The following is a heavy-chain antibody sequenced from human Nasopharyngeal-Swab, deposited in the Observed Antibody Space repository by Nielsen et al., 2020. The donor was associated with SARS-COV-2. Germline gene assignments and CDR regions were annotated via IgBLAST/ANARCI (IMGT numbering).Heavy chain of an antibody. Sequence: GESLEIYWAACGFTFSSYAMSWVRQAPGKGLEWVSAISGSGGSTYYADSVKGRFTISRDNSKNTLYLQMNSLRAEDTAVYYCAKERYNWNGGADYWGQGTLVTVSS. J-gene: IGHJ4*02. CDR1: GFTFSSYA. D-gene: IGHD1-1*01. CDR2: ISGSGGST. V-gene: IGHV3-23*01. CDR3: AKERYNWNGGADY.